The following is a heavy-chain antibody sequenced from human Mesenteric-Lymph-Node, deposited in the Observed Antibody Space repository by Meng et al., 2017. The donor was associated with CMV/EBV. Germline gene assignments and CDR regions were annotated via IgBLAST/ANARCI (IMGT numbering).Heavy chain of an antibody. CDR1: GGSITGYY. CDR3: ARHPVGATAFDI. Sequence: SETLSLTCTVSGGSITGYYWNWVRQPPGKGLEWIGYMYYSGNTNYNPSLKSRLTISVDTSKNQFSLKLSSVTAADTAVYYCARHPVGATAFDIWGQGTMVTVSS. V-gene: IGHV4-59*01. J-gene: IGHJ3*02. CDR2: MYYSGNT. D-gene: IGHD1-26*01.